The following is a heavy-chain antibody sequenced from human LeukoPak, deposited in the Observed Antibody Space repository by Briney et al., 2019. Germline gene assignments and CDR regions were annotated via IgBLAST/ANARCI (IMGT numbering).Heavy chain of an antibody. J-gene: IGHJ2*01. D-gene: IGHD2-15*01. V-gene: IGHV3-30*04. CDR1: GFTFSSYT. CDR2: ISYGGSNK. CDR3: ARGGRGPGDYFDL. Sequence: GGSLRLSCAASGFTFSSYTMHWVRQAPGKGLEWVAVISYGGSNKYYADSVKGRFTISRDNSKNMLYLQMNSLRAEDTAVYYCARGGRGPGDYFDLWGRGTLVTVSS.